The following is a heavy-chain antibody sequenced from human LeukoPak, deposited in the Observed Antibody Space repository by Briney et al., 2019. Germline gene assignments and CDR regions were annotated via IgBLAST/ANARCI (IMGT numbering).Heavy chain of an antibody. Sequence: SETLSLTCTVSGASINIYTYYWGWIRQPPGKGLEWIGSVSYSGSPYYNPSLTSRATISVDTSRNQVSLKLTSVTAADTAVYYCARDHNRSYLYGMDVWGQGTTVTVSS. D-gene: IGHD2/OR15-2a*01. CDR3: ARDHNRSYLYGMDV. CDR2: VSYSGSP. V-gene: IGHV4-39*07. J-gene: IGHJ6*02. CDR1: GASINIYTYY.